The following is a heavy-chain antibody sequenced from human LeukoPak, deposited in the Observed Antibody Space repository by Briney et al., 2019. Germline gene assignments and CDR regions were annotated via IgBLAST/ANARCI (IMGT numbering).Heavy chain of an antibody. D-gene: IGHD4-11*01. CDR1: GFTFSSYA. CDR3: ARESTVAYFDY. CDR2: ISYDGSNK. Sequence: GGSLRLSCAASGFTFSSYAMHWVRQAPGKGLEWVAVISYDGSNKYYADSAKGRLTISRDNSKNTLYLQMNSLSAEDTAVYYCARESTVAYFDYWGQGTLVTVSS. J-gene: IGHJ4*02. V-gene: IGHV3-30-3*01.